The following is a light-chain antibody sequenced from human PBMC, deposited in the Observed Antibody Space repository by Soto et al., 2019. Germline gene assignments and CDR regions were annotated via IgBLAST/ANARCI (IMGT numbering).Light chain of an antibody. CDR1: QSVSRY. V-gene: IGKV3-20*01. CDR3: QQYGCSPIT. Sequence: EIVLTQSPATLSVSPGERATLSCRASQSVSRYLAWYQQKPGQALRLVSYGASGSATGSPDRFSGCGSGTDVSPTISRLEPEDFAVYYCQQYGCSPITFGQGTRLEI. J-gene: IGKJ5*01. CDR2: GAS.